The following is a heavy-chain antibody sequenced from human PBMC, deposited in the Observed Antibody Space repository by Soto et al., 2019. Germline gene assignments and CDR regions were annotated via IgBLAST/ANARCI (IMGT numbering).Heavy chain of an antibody. Sequence: GESLKISCKGSGYSFTSYWIGWVRQKPGKGLEWMGMIYPGDSDTRDSPSFQGQVTISADKSTTSAYLQWGNLKASDTAMYYCARRRSSTAFDIWGQGTMVTVS. CDR1: GYSFTSYW. CDR2: IYPGDSDT. CDR3: ARRRSSTAFDI. J-gene: IGHJ3*02. V-gene: IGHV5-51*01. D-gene: IGHD2-2*01.